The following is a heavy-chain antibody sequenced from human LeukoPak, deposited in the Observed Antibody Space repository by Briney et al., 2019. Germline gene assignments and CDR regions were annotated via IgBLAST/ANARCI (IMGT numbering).Heavy chain of an antibody. Sequence: ASVKVSCKASGYTFTGYFMHWVRQAPGQGLEWMGIINPSGGSTSYAQKFQGRVTMTRDTSTSTVYMELSSLESEDTAVYYCARDYYDSSGYYPGDAFDIWGQGTMVTVSS. D-gene: IGHD3-22*01. J-gene: IGHJ3*02. V-gene: IGHV1-46*01. CDR3: ARDYYDSSGYYPGDAFDI. CDR1: GYTFTGYF. CDR2: INPSGGST.